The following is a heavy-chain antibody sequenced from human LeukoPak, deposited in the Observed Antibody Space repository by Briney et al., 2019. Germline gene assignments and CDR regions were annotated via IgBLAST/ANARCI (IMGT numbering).Heavy chain of an antibody. D-gene: IGHD1-26*01. CDR1: GDTFSSYG. V-gene: IGHV1-69*13. CDR3: ARVHRWMGEIRLGDSASDI. Sequence: ASVTVSCTASGDTFSSYGINWVRQAPGQGLEWMGGIIPIFGTANYAQNFQGRVTITSDASRSTAYMELNSLKSDDTAMYFCARVHRWMGEIRLGDSASDIWGQGTMVIVSS. CDR2: IIPIFGTA. J-gene: IGHJ3*02.